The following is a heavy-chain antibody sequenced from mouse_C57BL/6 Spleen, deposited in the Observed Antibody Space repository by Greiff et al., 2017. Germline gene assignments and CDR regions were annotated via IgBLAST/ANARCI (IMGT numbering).Heavy chain of an antibody. CDR3: AREENYYGSSYWYFDV. CDR2: INPYNGDT. CDR1: GYSFTGYF. Sequence: EVMLVESGPELVKPGDSVKISCKASGYSFTGYFMNWVMQSHGKSLEWIGRINPYNGDTFYNQKFKGKATLTVDKSSSTAHMELRSLTSEDSAVYYCAREENYYGSSYWYFDVWGTGTTVTVSS. J-gene: IGHJ1*03. V-gene: IGHV1-20*01. D-gene: IGHD1-1*01.